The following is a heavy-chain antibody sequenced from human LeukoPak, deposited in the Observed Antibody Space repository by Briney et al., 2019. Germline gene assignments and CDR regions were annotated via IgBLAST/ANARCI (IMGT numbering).Heavy chain of an antibody. J-gene: IGHJ4*02. CDR3: ARDMSGTYSFDY. CDR1: GFTFDDYA. CDR2: IHHNGDIT. V-gene: IGHV3-64D*06. D-gene: IGHD1-26*01. Sequence: GGSLRLSCTASGFTFDDYAMHWVRQAPGKPLEYVSFIHHNGDITSYADSVRGRFTVSRDNSKNTLFLDLTSLRTDDTAVYYCARDMSGTYSFDYWGQGTLVTVSS.